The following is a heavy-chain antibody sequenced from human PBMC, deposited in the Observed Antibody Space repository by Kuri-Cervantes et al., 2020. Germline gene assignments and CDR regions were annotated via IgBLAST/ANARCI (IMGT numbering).Heavy chain of an antibody. CDR3: ARVGFEVPAAMGDHYYYGKDV. D-gene: IGHD2-2*01. J-gene: IGHJ6*02. Sequence: GESLKISCTVSGYSISSGYYWGWIRQPPGKGLEWVSSISGTGAYTHYADSVKGRFTISRDNGKKSLYLQMNNLKSEDTAMYYCARVGFEVPAAMGDHYYYGKDVWGQGTTVTVSS. CDR1: GYSISSGYY. CDR2: ISGTGAYT. V-gene: IGHV3-11*06.